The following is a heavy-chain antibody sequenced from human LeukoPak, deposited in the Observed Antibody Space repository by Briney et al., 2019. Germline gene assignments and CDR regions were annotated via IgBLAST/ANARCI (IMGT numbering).Heavy chain of an antibody. CDR1: GYTFTSYG. D-gene: IGHD6-13*01. CDR3: ARAATAADAFDI. CDR2: ISAYNGNT. V-gene: IGHV1-18*01. J-gene: IGHJ3*02. Sequence: ASVKVSCKASGYTFTSYGISWVRQAPGQGLEWMGWISAYNGNTNYVQKLQGRVTMTTDTSTSTAYMELRSLRSDDTAVYYCARAATAADAFDIWGQGTMVTVSS.